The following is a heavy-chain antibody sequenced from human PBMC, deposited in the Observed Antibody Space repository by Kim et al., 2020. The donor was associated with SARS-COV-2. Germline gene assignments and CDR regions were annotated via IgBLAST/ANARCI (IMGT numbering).Heavy chain of an antibody. D-gene: IGHD3-3*01. J-gene: IGHJ5*02. CDR2: TYYRSKWYN. V-gene: IGHV6-1*01. CDR1: GDSVSSNSAA. Sequence: SQTLSLTCAISGDSVSSNSAAWNWIRQSPSRGLEWLGRTYYRSKWYNDYAVSVKSRITINPDTSKNQFSLQLNSVTPEDTAVYYCARGPTNWSGYYKGPPQSNWFDPWGQGTLVTVSS. CDR3: ARGPTNWSGYYKGPPQSNWFDP.